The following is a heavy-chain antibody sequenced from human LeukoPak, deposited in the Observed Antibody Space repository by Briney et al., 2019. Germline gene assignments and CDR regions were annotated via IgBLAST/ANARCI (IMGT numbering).Heavy chain of an antibody. CDR3: ARAGYCSGGSCYPYYYYYYMDV. Sequence: ASVKVSCKASGYTFTYYYMHWVRQAPGQGLEWMGWISGHNDDTNYAQRLQGRVTMTTDTSTSTAYMELRSLRSDDTAVYYCARAGYCSGGSCYPYYYYYYMDVWGKGTTVTVSS. J-gene: IGHJ6*03. D-gene: IGHD2-15*01. CDR1: GYTFTYYY. CDR2: ISGHNDDT. V-gene: IGHV1-18*04.